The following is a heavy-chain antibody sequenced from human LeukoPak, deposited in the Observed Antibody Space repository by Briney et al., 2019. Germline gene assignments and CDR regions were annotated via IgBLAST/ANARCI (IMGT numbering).Heavy chain of an antibody. CDR1: GYDFPTYW. CDR3: ARHIPSTGPGEYYMDV. J-gene: IGHJ6*04. D-gene: IGHD2/OR15-2a*01. Sequence: GESLKISCQASGYDFPTYWFGWVRPLPGKGLEWMGVIYPDDSDTKYNPSFQGQVTISVDKSISTGYLQWSSLKASDTAMYYCARHIPSTGPGEYYMDVWGRGTTVIVS. CDR2: IYPDDSDT. V-gene: IGHV5-51*01.